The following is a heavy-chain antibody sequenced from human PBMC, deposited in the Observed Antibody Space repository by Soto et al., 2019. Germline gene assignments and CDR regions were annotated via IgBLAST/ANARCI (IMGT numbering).Heavy chain of an antibody. J-gene: IGHJ6*03. Sequence: SETLSLTCTVSGGSISSYYWSWIRQPPGKGLEWIGYIYYSGSTNYNPSLKSRVTISVDTSKNQFSLKLSSVTAADTAVYYCARDSAEGRYYYYYMDVWGKGTTVTVSS. V-gene: IGHV4-59*01. CDR1: GGSISSYY. CDR2: IYYSGST. D-gene: IGHD3-10*01. CDR3: ARDSAEGRYYYYYMDV.